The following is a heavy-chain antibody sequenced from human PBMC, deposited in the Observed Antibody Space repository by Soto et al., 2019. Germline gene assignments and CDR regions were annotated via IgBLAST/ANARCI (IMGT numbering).Heavy chain of an antibody. D-gene: IGHD7-27*01. V-gene: IGHV4-34*01. CDR2: INHSGST. J-gene: IGHJ4*02. CDR3: ARVRSNWGFHYFDY. Sequence: SETLSLTCAVYGGSFSGYYWSWIRQPPGKRLEWIGEINHSGSTNYNPSLKSRVTISVDTSKNQFSLKLSSVTAADTAVYYCARVRSNWGFHYFDYWGQGTLVTVSS. CDR1: GGSFSGYY.